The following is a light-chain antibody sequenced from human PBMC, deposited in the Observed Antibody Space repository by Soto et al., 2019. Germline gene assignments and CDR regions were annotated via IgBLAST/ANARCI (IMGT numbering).Light chain of an antibody. CDR1: QSISSW. CDR3: QQYNSYPWT. J-gene: IGKJ1*01. CDR2: KAS. Sequence: DIQMTQSPSTLSASVGDRVTITCRASQSISSWLAWYQQTPGKAPKPLIYKASSLESGVPSRFSGSGSGTEFTLTISSLQPDDFATYYCQQYNSYPWTFGQGTKVEI. V-gene: IGKV1-5*03.